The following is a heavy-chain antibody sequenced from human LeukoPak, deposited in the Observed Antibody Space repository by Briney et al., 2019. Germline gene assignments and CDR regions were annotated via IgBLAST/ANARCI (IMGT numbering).Heavy chain of an antibody. D-gene: IGHD1-26*01. Sequence: ASVKVSCEASGYTFTSNGISWVRQAPGQGLEWMGWIGVYNGKTNYAQKFQGRVTMTTDTSTSTVYMELRSLRSDDTAMYYCARVGTTGRYYVDYWGQGTLVTVSS. J-gene: IGHJ4*02. CDR1: GYTFTSNG. CDR3: ARVGTTGRYYVDY. V-gene: IGHV1-18*01. CDR2: IGVYNGKT.